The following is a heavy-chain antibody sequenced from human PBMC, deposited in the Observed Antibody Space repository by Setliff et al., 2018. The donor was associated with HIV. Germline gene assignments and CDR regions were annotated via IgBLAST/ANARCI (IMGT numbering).Heavy chain of an antibody. CDR3: ARQGGYNSPLMV. D-gene: IGHD3-10*01. CDR1: GGSITSYY. CDR2: IFDSGTT. J-gene: IGHJ4*02. V-gene: IGHV4-59*08. Sequence: LSLTCTVSGGSITSYYWNWIRQSPGKGLEWIGYIFDSGTTKYNPSVTSRVTISVDASKNQFFLQLISVTAADTTVYYCARQGGYNSPLMVWGQGKLVTVPS.